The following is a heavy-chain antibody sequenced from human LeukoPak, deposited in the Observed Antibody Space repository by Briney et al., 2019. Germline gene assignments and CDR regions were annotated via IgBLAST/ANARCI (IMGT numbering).Heavy chain of an antibody. CDR2: IYSGGST. Sequence: GGSLRLSCAASGFTVNNNYMSWVRQAPGKGLEWVSVIYSGGSTNYADSVKGRFTISRDNSKNTLYLQMNNLRAEDTAVYYCATYPATVNYWGQGTLVTVSS. CDR1: GFTVNNNY. V-gene: IGHV3-66*01. J-gene: IGHJ4*02. CDR3: ATYPATVNY. D-gene: IGHD4-17*01.